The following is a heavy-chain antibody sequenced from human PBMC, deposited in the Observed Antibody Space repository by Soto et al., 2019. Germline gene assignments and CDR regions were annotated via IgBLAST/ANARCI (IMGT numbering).Heavy chain of an antibody. V-gene: IGHV3-23*01. Sequence: GGSLRLSCAASGFTFSSYAMSWVRQAPGKGLEWVSAISGSGGSTYYADSVKGRFTISRDNSKNTLYLQMNSLRAEDTAVYYCAKDRRQLWSPSAPYYFDYWGQGTLVTVSS. J-gene: IGHJ4*02. CDR2: ISGSGGST. D-gene: IGHD5-18*01. CDR3: AKDRRQLWSPSAPYYFDY. CDR1: GFTFSSYA.